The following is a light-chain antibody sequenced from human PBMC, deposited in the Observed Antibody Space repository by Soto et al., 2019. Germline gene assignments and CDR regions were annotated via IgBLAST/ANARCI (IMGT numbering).Light chain of an antibody. J-gene: IGKJ4*01. V-gene: IGKV1-9*01. CDR2: AAS. CDR1: QGISSY. Sequence: DIQLTQSPSFLSASVGDRVTITCRASQGISSYLAWCQQKPGKAPKLLIYAASTLQTGVPSRFGGSGSGTQFTLTISSLQPVDFATYYCQQLNSYPLTFGGGTKVEIK. CDR3: QQLNSYPLT.